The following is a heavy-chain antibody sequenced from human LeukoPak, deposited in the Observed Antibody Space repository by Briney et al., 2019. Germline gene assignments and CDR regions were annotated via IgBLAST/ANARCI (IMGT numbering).Heavy chain of an antibody. V-gene: IGHV4-31*03. J-gene: IGHJ3*02. CDR1: GGSISSGGYY. Sequence: SETLSLTCTVSGGSISSGGYYWSWIRQHPGKGLEWIGYIYYSGSTYYNPSLRSRVTISVDTSKNQFSLKLSSVTAADTAVYFCARRRVVVASTDGASGAFDIWGQGTMVTVSS. D-gene: IGHD2-15*01. CDR3: ARRRVVVASTDGASGAFDI. CDR2: IYYSGST.